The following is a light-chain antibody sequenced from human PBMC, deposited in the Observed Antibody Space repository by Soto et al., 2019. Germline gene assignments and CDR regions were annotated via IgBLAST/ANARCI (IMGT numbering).Light chain of an antibody. CDR2: DVN. CDR3: CSYTATTTYV. J-gene: IGLJ1*01. Sequence: QSALTQPASVSGSPGQSISISCTGTGNDVGGYTFVSWYQQHPDKVPKLVIFDVNTRPSGVSDRFSGSKSVNAASLTISGLQAEDEADYYCCSYTATTTYVFGTGTQLTVL. V-gene: IGLV2-14*03. CDR1: GNDVGGYTF.